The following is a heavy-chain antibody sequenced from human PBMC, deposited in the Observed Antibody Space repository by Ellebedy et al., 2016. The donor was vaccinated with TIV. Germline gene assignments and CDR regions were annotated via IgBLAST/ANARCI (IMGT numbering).Heavy chain of an antibody. D-gene: IGHD2-21*01. CDR3: ARGRGGAYSIPFDY. CDR2: INHSGSS. CDR1: GGSVTSYY. V-gene: IGHV4-34*01. Sequence: SETLSLXXSVSGGSVTSYYWTWIRQSPGKGLEWIGEINHSGSSNHNPSLKSRVTLSVDRSKNHFSLKLNSVTAADTAVYYCARGRGGAYSIPFDYWGQGTLVTVSP. J-gene: IGHJ4*02.